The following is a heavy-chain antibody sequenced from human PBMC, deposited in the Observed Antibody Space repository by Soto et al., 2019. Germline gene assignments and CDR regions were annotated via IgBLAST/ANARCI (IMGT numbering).Heavy chain of an antibody. CDR1: GYTFIRYG. CDR3: ARGIGGWFGVAYYYGMDV. Sequence: ASVKVSCKASGYTFIRYGITWVRQAPGQGLEWVGWISPYNDYTEYAQKLQGRVTMTTDTSTSTAYMDLRSLRSDDTAVYYCARGIGGWFGVAYYYGMDVWGQGTTVTVSS. CDR2: ISPYNDYT. V-gene: IGHV1-18*01. D-gene: IGHD3-10*01. J-gene: IGHJ6*02.